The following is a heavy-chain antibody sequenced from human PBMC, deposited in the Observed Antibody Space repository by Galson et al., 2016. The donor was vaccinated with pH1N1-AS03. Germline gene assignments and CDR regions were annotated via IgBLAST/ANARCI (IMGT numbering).Heavy chain of an antibody. J-gene: IGHJ6*02. Sequence: SLRLSCAASGFTFSRNWMTWVRQAPGKGLEWVANIKYDGSETHYVESVKGRFTISRDNAKNSLFLQMNSLRAEDTAMYYCARDGYRYAMDVWGQGTTVTVSS. CDR2: IKYDGSET. CDR3: ARDGYRYAMDV. CDR1: GFTFSRNW. V-gene: IGHV3-7*03. D-gene: IGHD3-16*02.